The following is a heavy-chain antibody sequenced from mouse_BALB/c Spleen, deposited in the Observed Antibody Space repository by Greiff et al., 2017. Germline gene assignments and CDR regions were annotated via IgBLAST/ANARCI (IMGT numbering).Heavy chain of an antibody. CDR3: RRGCITTRVEGFDF. D-gene: IGHD1-1*01. J-gene: IGHJ2*01. CDR2: INPSNGGT. V-gene: IGHV1S81*02. Sequence: QVQLQQSGAELVKPGASVKLSCKASGYTFTSYYMYWVKQRPGQGLEWIGEINPSNGGTNFNEKFKSKATLTVDKSSSTAYMQLSSLTSEDSAVYYCRRGCITTRVEGFDFWGQGTTLTVSS. CDR1: GYTFTSYY.